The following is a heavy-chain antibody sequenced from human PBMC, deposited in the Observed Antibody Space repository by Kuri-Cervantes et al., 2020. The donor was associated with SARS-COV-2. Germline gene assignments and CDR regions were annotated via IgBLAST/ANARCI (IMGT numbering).Heavy chain of an antibody. CDR1: GFTFSSYA. D-gene: IGHD2-15*01. CDR2: ISGSGGST. Sequence: GGSLRLSCAASGFTFSSYAMSWFRQAPGKGLEWVSAISGSGGSTYYADSVKGRFTISRDNSKNTLYLQMNSLRAKDTAVYYCAKLGGGILAPDIWGQGTMVTVSS. CDR3: AKLGGGILAPDI. V-gene: IGHV3-23*01. J-gene: IGHJ3*02.